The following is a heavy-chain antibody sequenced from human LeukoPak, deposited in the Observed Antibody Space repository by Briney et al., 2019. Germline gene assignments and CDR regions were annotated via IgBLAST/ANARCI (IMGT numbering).Heavy chain of an antibody. V-gene: IGHV3-48*03. CDR1: GLTFSSYE. D-gene: IGHD6-13*01. CDR2: ISSGGSTI. CDR3: ARVEAAGTGTKYYNGMDV. J-gene: IGHJ6*02. Sequence: GRSLRLSCAASGLTFSSYEMNWVRQAPGKGLEWVSYISSGGSTIYYGDSVNGRFTISRDNAKYALYLQMNSLRAEDTAVYYCARVEAAGTGTKYYNGMDVWGQGTTIAVSS.